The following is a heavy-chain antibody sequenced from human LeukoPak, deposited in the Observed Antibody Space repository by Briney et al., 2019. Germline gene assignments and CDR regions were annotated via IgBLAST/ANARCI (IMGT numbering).Heavy chain of an antibody. CDR3: ARVHSMYPGFDY. V-gene: IGHV4-59*12. D-gene: IGHD2/OR15-2a*01. CDR2: IYYSGST. CDR1: GGSISSYY. Sequence: SETLSLTCTVSGGSISSYYWSWIRQPPGKGLEWIGYIYYSGSTNYNPSLKSRVTISVDTSKNQFSLRLSSVTAADTAVYYCARVHSMYPGFDYWGQGTLVTVSS. J-gene: IGHJ4*02.